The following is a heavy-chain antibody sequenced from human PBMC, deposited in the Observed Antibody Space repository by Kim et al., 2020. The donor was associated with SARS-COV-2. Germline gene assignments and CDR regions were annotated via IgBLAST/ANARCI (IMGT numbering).Heavy chain of an antibody. Sequence: ASVKVSCKASGYTFTSYGISWVRQAPGQGLEWMGWISAYNGNTNYAQKLQGRVTMTTNTSTSTAYMELRSLRSDDTAVYYCASSSASSYDSSGYYYENAFDIWGQGTMVTVSS. J-gene: IGHJ3*02. CDR1: GYTFTSYG. CDR3: ASSSASSYDSSGYYYENAFDI. V-gene: IGHV1-18*04. D-gene: IGHD3-22*01. CDR2: ISAYNGNT.